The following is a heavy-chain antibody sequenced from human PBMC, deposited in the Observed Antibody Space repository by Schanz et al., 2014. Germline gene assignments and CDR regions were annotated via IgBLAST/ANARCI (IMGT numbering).Heavy chain of an antibody. D-gene: IGHD2-2*02. CDR1: GFTFRSYS. J-gene: IGHJ4*02. CDR3: AGGEYQLLYGN. CDR2: ISSTSRAT. V-gene: IGHV3-48*01. Sequence: EVQLVESGESLVQPGGSLRLSCAASGFTFRSYSMNWVRQAPGKGLEWISYISSTSRATYYADSVKGRFTISRDNAKNSLFLQMNSLRAEDTAVYYCAGGEYQLLYGNWGQGTLVTVSS.